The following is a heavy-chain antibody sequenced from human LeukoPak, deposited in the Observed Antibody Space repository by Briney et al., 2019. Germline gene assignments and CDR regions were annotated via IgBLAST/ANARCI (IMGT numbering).Heavy chain of an antibody. CDR2: ISGSGGSI. J-gene: IGHJ4*02. CDR1: GFTFSSYV. V-gene: IGHV3-23*01. Sequence: HPGGSLILSCAASGFTFSSYVMSWVRQAPGKGLEWVSGISGSGGSIKYADSVKGRFTISRDNSKNTLYLQMNSLRAEDTAVYFCAKSQDGGRLFHFDYWGQGTLVTVSS. D-gene: IGHD1-26*01. CDR3: AKSQDGGRLFHFDY.